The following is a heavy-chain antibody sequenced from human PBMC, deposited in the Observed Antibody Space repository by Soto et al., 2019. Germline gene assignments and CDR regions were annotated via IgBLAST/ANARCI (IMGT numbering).Heavy chain of an antibody. V-gene: IGHV4-31*01. CDR1: GGSISSGGYY. J-gene: IGHJ5*02. Sequence: QVQLQESGPGLVKPSQTLSLTCTVSGGSISSGGYYWTWIRQHPGKGLEWIGYIYYSGSTSYNPYLKSPITISVNKSKHQFSLELSSVTAADTAVYYCARSVFPWGQGTLVTVSS. CDR2: IYYSGST. CDR3: ARSVFP.